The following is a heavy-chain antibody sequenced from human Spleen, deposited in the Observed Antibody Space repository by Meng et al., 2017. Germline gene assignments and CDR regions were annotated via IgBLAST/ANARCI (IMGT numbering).Heavy chain of an antibody. CDR2: ISGSGGST. D-gene: IGHD7-27*01. CDR1: VFTFSSYA. CDR3: ARDTAGDPDC. Sequence: GGSLRLSCAASVFTFSSYAMSWVRQAPGKGLEWVSTISGSGGSTYYADSVKGRFTISRDNSKNRLYLQMNSLRIEDTALYYCARDTAGDPDCWGQGTLVTVSS. J-gene: IGHJ4*02. V-gene: IGHV3-23*01.